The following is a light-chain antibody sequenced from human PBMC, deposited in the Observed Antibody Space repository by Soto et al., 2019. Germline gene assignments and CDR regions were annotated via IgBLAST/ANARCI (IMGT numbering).Light chain of an antibody. CDR3: QTYDKNLGGWV. J-gene: IGLJ3*02. CDR1: SSNIGAGYH. CDR2: GNT. Sequence: QSVLTQPPSVSGAPGQTVTISCPGSSSNIGAGYHVHWYIQLPGKAPKLLIFGNTNRPSGVPDRFSGSRSGSSASLTISGLQADDEADYYCQTYDKNLGGWVFGGGTKLTVL. V-gene: IGLV1-40*01.